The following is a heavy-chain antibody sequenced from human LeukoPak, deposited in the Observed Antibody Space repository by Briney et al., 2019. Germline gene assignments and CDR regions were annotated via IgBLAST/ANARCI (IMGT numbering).Heavy chain of an antibody. D-gene: IGHD3-10*01. Sequence: GGSLRLSCAASGFTFSIYDMHWVRQAPGKGLEWVAVISYDGSNKYYADSVKGRFTISRDNSKNTLYLQMNSLRAEDTAVYYCAKAKGRGSPGRDYFDYWGQGTLVTVSS. V-gene: IGHV3-30*12. CDR2: ISYDGSNK. CDR1: GFTFSIYD. CDR3: AKAKGRGSPGRDYFDY. J-gene: IGHJ4*02.